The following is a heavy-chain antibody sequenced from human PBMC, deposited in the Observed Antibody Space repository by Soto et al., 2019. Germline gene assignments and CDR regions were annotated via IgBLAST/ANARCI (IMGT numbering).Heavy chain of an antibody. CDR1: GFTFSSYS. CDR3: ARDAHRVVRGAGGWDDYGMDV. D-gene: IGHD3-10*01. CDR2: ISSSSSTI. V-gene: IGHV3-48*02. J-gene: IGHJ6*02. Sequence: EVQLVESGGGLVQPGGSLRLSCAASGFTFSSYSMNWVRQAPGKGLEWVSYISSSSSTIYYADSVKGRFTISRDNAKNSLYLQMNSLRDEDTAVYYCARDAHRVVRGAGGWDDYGMDVWGQGTTVTVSS.